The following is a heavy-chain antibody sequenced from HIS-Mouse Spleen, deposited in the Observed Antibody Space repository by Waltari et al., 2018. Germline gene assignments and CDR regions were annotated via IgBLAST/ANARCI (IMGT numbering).Heavy chain of an antibody. J-gene: IGHJ2*01. CDR3: AREIPYSSSWYDWYFDL. CDR1: GGSISSXXYY. D-gene: IGHD6-13*01. CDR2: IYYSGRT. Sequence: QLQLQESGPGLVKPSEPLSLTCTVSGGSISSXXYYLGXIRQPPGKGLEWIGSIYYSGRTYYNPSLKSRVXXSVDTSKNQFSLKLSSVTAADTAVYYCAREIPYSSSWYDWYFDLWGRGTLVTVSS. V-gene: IGHV4-39*07.